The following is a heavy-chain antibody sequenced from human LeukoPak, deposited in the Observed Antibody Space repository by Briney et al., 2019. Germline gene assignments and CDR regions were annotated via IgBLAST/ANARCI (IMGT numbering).Heavy chain of an antibody. CDR1: GGSISSGDYY. CDR2: IYYSGST. V-gene: IGHV4-30-4*01. CDR3: ARGRDYYDSSNFLDY. Sequence: PSQTLSLTCTVSGGSISSGDYYWSWIRQPPGKGLKWIGYIYYSGSTYYNPSLKSRVTISVDTSKNQFSLKLSSVTAADTAVYYCARGRDYYDSSNFLDYWGQGTLVTVSS. J-gene: IGHJ4*02. D-gene: IGHD3-22*01.